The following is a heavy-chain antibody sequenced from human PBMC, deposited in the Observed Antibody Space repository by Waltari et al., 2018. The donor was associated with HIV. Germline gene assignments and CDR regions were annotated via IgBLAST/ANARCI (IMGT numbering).Heavy chain of an antibody. CDR3: TRVRFRQGDYYYGMDV. V-gene: IGHV3-49*03. CDR1: GFSFGAYA. J-gene: IGHJ6*02. D-gene: IGHD3-16*01. CDR2: IRSKPYGGTT. Sequence: EVQLVESGGGLVQPGRCLRLSCTASGFSFGAYALTVFRQAPGQCLEWIGFIRSKPYGGTTDYAASVKGRFTISRDDSKSIAYLQVNSLKTEDTALYYCTRVRFRQGDYYYGMDVWGQGTTVTVSS.